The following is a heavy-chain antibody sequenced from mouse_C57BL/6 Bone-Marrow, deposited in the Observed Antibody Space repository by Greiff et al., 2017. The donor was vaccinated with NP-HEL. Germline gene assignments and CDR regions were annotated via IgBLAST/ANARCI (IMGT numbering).Heavy chain of an antibody. CDR2: ISYDGSN. J-gene: IGHJ3*01. D-gene: IGHD2-4*01. CDR3: ARWGLRRFAY. Sequence: ESGPGLVKPSQSLSLTCSVTGYSITSGYYWNWIRQFPGNKLEWMGYISYDGSNNYNPSLKNRISITRDTSKNQFFLKLNSVTTEDTATYYCARWGLRRFAYWGQGTLVTVSA. CDR1: GYSITSGYY. V-gene: IGHV3-6*01.